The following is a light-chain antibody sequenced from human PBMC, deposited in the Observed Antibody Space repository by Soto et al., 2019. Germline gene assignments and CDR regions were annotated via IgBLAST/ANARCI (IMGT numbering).Light chain of an antibody. CDR1: QSVGSN. J-gene: IGKJ1*01. CDR2: GAS. CDR3: QKYNNWPRT. Sequence: EIVMTQSPATLSVSPGERATLSCRASQSVGSNLAWYQQKPGQAPRLLIYGASTRATGIPARFSGSGSGTEFTLTISSLQSEDFAVYYCQKYNNWPRTFGQGTKVEI. V-gene: IGKV3-15*01.